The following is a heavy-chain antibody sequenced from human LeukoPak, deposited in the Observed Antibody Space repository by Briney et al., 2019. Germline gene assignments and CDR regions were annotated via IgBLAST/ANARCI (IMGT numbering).Heavy chain of an antibody. V-gene: IGHV4-59*08. J-gene: IGHJ6*04. Sequence: KPSETRSLTCTVSGGSLNGYYWGWIRQPPGKGLECIGYIHSSEGTAHNASLKSRLTISLDTSKNQFSLTLSSVTAADTAVYYCARHVYGEGMVVWGKGTTVTVSS. CDR3: ARHVYGEGMVV. CDR1: GGSLNGYY. CDR2: IHSSEGT. D-gene: IGHD4-17*01.